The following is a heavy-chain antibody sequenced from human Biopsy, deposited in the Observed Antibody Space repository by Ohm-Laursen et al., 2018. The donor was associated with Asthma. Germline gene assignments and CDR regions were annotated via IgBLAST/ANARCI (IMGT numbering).Heavy chain of an antibody. CDR1: GDSFNNYT. V-gene: IGHV1-69*10. CDR3: ARGGSYSSRRYYFDY. D-gene: IGHD1-26*01. Sequence: SVKVSCKASGDSFNNYTISWVRQAPGQGLEWMGGIIPIFGIANYAQKFQGRVTITADKSTSTAYMELSSLRSEDTAVYYCARGGSYSSRRYYFDYWGQGTLVTVSS. CDR2: IIPIFGIA. J-gene: IGHJ4*02.